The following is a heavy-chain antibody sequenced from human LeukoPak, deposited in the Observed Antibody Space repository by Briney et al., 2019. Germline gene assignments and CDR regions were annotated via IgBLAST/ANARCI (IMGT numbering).Heavy chain of an antibody. Sequence: GGSLRLSCAASGFTFDDYAVHWVRQAPGKGLEWVSGISWNSGSIGYADSVKGRFTISRDNAKNSLYLQMNSLRAEDTAVYYCAIPPLSGTGSSRPLAEMDVWGQGTTVTVSS. CDR1: GFTFDDYA. CDR3: AIPPLSGTGSSRPLAEMDV. V-gene: IGHV3-9*01. J-gene: IGHJ6*02. CDR2: ISWNSGSI. D-gene: IGHD3-10*01.